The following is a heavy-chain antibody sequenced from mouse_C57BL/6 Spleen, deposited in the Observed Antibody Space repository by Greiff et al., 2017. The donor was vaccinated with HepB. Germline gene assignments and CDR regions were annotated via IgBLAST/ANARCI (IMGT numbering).Heavy chain of an antibody. CDR3: ARTARIKY. D-gene: IGHD1-2*01. CDR2: ISYSGST. J-gene: IGHJ2*01. CDR1: GYSITSGYG. Sequence: VQLKESGPGLVKPSQSLSLTCTVTGYSITSGYGWNWIRQVPGNKREWMGDISYSGSTNYNPSLKSRNSITRDTYKNQFFLQLNSVTTEDTATYYCARTARIKYWGQGTTPTVSS. V-gene: IGHV3-2*02.